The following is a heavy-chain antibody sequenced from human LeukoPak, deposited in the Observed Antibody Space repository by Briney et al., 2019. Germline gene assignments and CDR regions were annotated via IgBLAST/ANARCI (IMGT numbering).Heavy chain of an antibody. Sequence: GFSVKVSCKACGGSFSSYTISWVGQAPGQERDGMGRIIPILGIANYAQKFQGRVTITADKYTSTAYMELSSLRSEDTAVYYCARGIAVAGTPSWYYGMDVWGQGTTVTVSS. CDR1: GGSFSSYT. CDR2: IIPILGIA. J-gene: IGHJ6*02. D-gene: IGHD6-19*01. V-gene: IGHV1-69*02. CDR3: ARGIAVAGTPSWYYGMDV.